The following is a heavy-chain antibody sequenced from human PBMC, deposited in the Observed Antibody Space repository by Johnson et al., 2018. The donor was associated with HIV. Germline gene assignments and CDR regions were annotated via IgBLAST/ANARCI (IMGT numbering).Heavy chain of an antibody. J-gene: IGHJ3*01. CDR3: AREGVAVAGTPDACDL. D-gene: IGHD6-19*01. V-gene: IGHV3-66*01. CDR1: GFSVNSNY. CDR2: FYSGGSA. Sequence: EVQLVESGGGLVQPGGSLRLSCAASGFSVNSNYMSWVRQAPGRGLEWVSVFYSGGSAFYADSVKGRFILSRDNSKNTLFLQMNSLRAEDTAVYYCAREGVAVAGTPDACDLWGQGTMVIVSS.